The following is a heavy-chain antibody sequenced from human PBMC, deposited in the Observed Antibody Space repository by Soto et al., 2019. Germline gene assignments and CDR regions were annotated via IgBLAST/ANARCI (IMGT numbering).Heavy chain of an antibody. CDR1: GGSVSGGSYF. CDR2: FYYSGST. CDR3: ARGAMVRGDNWFDP. V-gene: IGHV4-61*01. Sequence: PSETLSLTCTVSGGSVSGGSYFWSWVRQPPGKGLEWIGYFYYSGSTKYNPSLKSRVTISVDTSKNQFSLKLSSVTAADTAVYYCARGAMVRGDNWFDPWGQGTLVTVSS. J-gene: IGHJ5*02. D-gene: IGHD3-10*01.